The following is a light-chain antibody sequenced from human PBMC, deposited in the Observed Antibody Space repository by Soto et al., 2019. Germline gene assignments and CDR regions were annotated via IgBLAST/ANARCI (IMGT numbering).Light chain of an antibody. CDR2: GAS. J-gene: IGKJ3*01. CDR1: QSVSNNY. Sequence: IVLTQSPGSLSLSPGERATLSCRASQSVSNNYLSWYQQKPGQAPKLLIYGASVRATGIPDRFSGSGAGTDFTLTITRLEPEDFAVYYCQRYGSSPGLFTFGPGTRVDIK. CDR3: QRYGSSPGLFT. V-gene: IGKV3-20*01.